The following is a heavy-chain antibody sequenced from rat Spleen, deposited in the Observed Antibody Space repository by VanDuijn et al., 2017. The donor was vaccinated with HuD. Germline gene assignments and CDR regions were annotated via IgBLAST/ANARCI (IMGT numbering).Heavy chain of an antibody. D-gene: IGHD1-11*01. J-gene: IGHJ1*01. Sequence: EVQLVESGGGLVQPGRSMKLSCAASGFTFSNYDMAWVRQAPTKGLEWVASISYDGSSTYYRDSVKGRFTISRDNAKSTLYLQMDSLRSEDTATYYCTTQGYGGYWYFDFWGPGTMVTVSS. V-gene: IGHV5-20*01. CDR2: ISYDGSST. CDR3: TTQGYGGYWYFDF. CDR1: GFTFSNYD.